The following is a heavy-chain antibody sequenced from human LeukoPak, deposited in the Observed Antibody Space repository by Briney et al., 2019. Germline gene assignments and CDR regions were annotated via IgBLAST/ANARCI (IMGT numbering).Heavy chain of an antibody. CDR2: IIPIFGTA. CDR1: GGTFSSYA. V-gene: IGHV1-69*01. Sequence: GSSVKVSCKASGGTFSSYAISWVRQAPGQGLEWMGGIIPIFGTANYAQKFQGRVTITADESTSTAYMELSSLRSEDTAVYYCARDLAYYDFSNYYYYYMDVWGKGTTVTVSS. J-gene: IGHJ6*03. CDR3: ARDLAYYDFSNYYYYYMDV. D-gene: IGHD3-3*01.